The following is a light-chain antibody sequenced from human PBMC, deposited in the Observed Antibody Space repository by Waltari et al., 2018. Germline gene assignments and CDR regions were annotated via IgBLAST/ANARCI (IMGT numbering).Light chain of an antibody. CDR2: RNN. CDR3: AAWDDSLYGV. J-gene: IGLJ3*02. CDR1: NSNIGKYN. V-gene: IGLV1-47*01. Sequence: QSVLTQPPSASGTPGQRVTISCSGSNSNIGKYNVYWYQQVPGTAPKLLIYRNNQRPSGVPDRFYGSKSDTSASLAISGLRSDDEADYYCAAWDDSLYGVFGGGTKLTVL.